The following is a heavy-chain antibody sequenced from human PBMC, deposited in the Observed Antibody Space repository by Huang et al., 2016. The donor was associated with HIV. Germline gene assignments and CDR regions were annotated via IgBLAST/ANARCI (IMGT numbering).Heavy chain of an antibody. CDR1: GFTFTNYA. D-gene: IGHD3-10*01. Sequence: EVQLVESGGGLVKPGGSLRLSCVASGFTFTNYAMNWVRQGPGKGLEWVSAIGNSSSYIYYADSVKGRFTISRDDAKNSLYLQMNSLRAEDTAVYYCARPQGDKVRGIIRSYYYYYGMDVWGRGTTVTVSS. CDR3: ARPQGDKVRGIIRSYYYYYGMDV. J-gene: IGHJ6*02. V-gene: IGHV3-21*06. CDR2: IGNSSSYI.